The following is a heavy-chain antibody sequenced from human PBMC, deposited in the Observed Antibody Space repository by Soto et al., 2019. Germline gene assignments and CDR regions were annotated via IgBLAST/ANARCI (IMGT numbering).Heavy chain of an antibody. CDR2: ISHSGTT. CDR3: ARLVYCSGERCYTEYHLDY. Sequence: SETLSLTCIVSGASISSYHWSWVRQPPGKGLKWIGYISHSGTTNYNPSLKSRVTISPDAFKNQFSLRLSSVTAADTAVYFCARLVYCSGERCYTEYHLDYWGQGALVTVFS. CDR1: GASISSYH. J-gene: IGHJ4*02. D-gene: IGHD2-15*01. V-gene: IGHV4-59*08.